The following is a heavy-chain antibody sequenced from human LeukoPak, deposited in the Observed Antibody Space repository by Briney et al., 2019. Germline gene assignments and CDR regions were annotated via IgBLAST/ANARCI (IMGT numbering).Heavy chain of an antibody. CDR2: ISAYNGNT. Sequence: ASVKVSCKASGYTFTSYGISWVRQAPGQGLEWMGWISAYNGNTNYAQKLQGRVTMTTDTSTSTAYMELRSLRSDDTAVYYCARVWDIVVVVAATHFDYWGQGTLVTVSS. J-gene: IGHJ4*02. CDR1: GYTFTSYG. V-gene: IGHV1-18*01. CDR3: ARVWDIVVVVAATHFDY. D-gene: IGHD2-15*01.